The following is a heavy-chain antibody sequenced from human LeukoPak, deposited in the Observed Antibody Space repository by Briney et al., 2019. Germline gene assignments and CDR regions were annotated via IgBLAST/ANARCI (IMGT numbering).Heavy chain of an antibody. D-gene: IGHD5-12*01. V-gene: IGHV3-30*02. Sequence: GGSLRLSCAASGFTFSSYGMHWVRQAPGKGLEWVAFIRYDGSNKYYADSVKGRFTISRDNSKNTLYLQMNSLRAEDTAVYYCAKADSGYDSGYLDYWGQGTLVTVSS. CDR1: GFTFSSYG. CDR3: AKADSGYDSGYLDY. CDR2: IRYDGSNK. J-gene: IGHJ4*02.